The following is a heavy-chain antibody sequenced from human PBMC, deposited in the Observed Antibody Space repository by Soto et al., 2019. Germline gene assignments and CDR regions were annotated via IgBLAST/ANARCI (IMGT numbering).Heavy chain of an antibody. D-gene: IGHD3-22*01. Sequence: EVQLVESGGGLIQPGGSLRVSCAASGFTVSRSYMSWVRQAPGKGLEWVSVIYSGGSTNYADSVKGRFTISRDNSKNTLYLQMNSLRVEGTAVYYCARDTYYYDSSGQPYWGQGTLVTVSS. CDR1: GFTVSRSY. J-gene: IGHJ4*02. CDR3: ARDTYYYDSSGQPY. CDR2: IYSGGST. V-gene: IGHV3-53*01.